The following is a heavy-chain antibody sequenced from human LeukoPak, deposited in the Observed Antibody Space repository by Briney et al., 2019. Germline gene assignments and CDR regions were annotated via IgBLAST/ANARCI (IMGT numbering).Heavy chain of an antibody. Sequence: VASVKVSCKASGYTFTSYDINWVRQAPGQGLEWMGWINPNSGGTNYAQKFQGRVTMTRDTSISTAYMELSRLRSDDTAVYYCARGDRSYRGFDYWGQGTLVTVSS. V-gene: IGHV1-2*02. CDR1: GYTFTSYD. J-gene: IGHJ4*02. D-gene: IGHD1-26*01. CDR2: INPNSGGT. CDR3: ARGDRSYRGFDY.